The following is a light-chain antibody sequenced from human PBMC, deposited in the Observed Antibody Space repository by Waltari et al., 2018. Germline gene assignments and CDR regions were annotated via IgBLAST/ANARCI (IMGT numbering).Light chain of an antibody. V-gene: IGLV1-40*01. J-gene: IGLJ2*01. CDR3: QSYDSSLSGGV. CDR2: GNS. CDR1: SSNIGAGYD. Sequence: QSVLPQPPSESGAPGQRVPISCTGSSSNIGAGYDVHWYQKLPGTAPKLLIYGNSNRPSGVPDRFSGSKSGTSASLAITGLQAEDEADYYCQSYDSSLSGGVFGGGTK.